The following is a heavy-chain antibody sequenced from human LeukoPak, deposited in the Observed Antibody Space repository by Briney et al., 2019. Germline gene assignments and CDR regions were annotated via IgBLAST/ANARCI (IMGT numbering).Heavy chain of an antibody. J-gene: IGHJ5*02. CDR2: ISNDGGGT. CDR3: AKGSSGYFVDL. Sequence: GGSLRLSCTGSGFRFGDYAMFWFRQAPGKGLEWVSAISNDGGGTNYADFVKGRFTISRDNSKNTLFLQMNSLRAEDTALYYCAKGSSGYFVDLWGQGTLVTVSS. D-gene: IGHD3-22*01. CDR1: GFRFGDYA. V-gene: IGHV3-23*01.